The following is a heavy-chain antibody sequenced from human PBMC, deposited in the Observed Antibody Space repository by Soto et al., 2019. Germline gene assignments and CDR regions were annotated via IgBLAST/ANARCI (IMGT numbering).Heavy chain of an antibody. CDR2: IYYSGST. CDR1: GGSISSSSYY. J-gene: IGHJ6*02. CDR3: AQNGPYSLAV. D-gene: IGHD1-1*01. Sequence: SETLSLTCTVSGGSISSSSYYWGWIRQPPGKGLEWIGSIYYSGSTYYNPSLKSRVTISVDTSKNQFSLKLSSVTAADTAFYFCAQNGPYSLAVWGQGTTVTVSS. V-gene: IGHV4-39*07.